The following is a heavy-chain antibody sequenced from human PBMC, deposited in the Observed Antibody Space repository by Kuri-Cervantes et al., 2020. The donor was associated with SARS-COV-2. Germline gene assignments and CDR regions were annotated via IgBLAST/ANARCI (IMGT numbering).Heavy chain of an antibody. CDR2: ISAYNGNT. CDR1: GYTFTSYG. CDR3: ARERRVTTRFDY. V-gene: IGHV1-18*01. D-gene: IGHD4-11*01. Sequence: ASVKSSCKASGYTFTSYGISWVRQAPGQGLEWMGWISAYNGNTNYAQKFQGRVTMTEDTSTDTAYMELSSLRSDDTAVYYCARERRVTTRFDYWGQGTLVTVSS. J-gene: IGHJ4*02.